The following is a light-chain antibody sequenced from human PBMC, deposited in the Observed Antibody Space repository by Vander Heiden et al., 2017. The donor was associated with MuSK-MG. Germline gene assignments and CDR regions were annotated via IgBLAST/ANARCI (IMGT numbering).Light chain of an antibody. V-gene: IGLV3-1*01. J-gene: IGLJ2*01. CDR3: QAWDSSTVV. CDR1: KLGDKY. CDR2: QES. Sequence: YALTQPPSVSVSPVQTASITCSGDKLGDKYACWYQQKPGQSPVLVIDQESKRPSGIPERFSGSNSGNTATLTISGTQAMEEADYYCQAWDSSTVVFGGGTKLTVL.